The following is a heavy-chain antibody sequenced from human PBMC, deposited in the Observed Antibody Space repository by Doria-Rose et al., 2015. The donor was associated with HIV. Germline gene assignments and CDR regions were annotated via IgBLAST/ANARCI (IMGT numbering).Heavy chain of an antibody. D-gene: IGHD6-13*01. V-gene: IGHV2-26*01. CDR1: GVSLSSPGMG. CDR2: IFSYDER. CDR3: ARIKSSRWYHKYYFDF. Sequence: SGPVLVKPTETLTLTCTVSGVSLSSPGMGVSWIRQPPGKALEWLAHIFSYDERSYNTSLKSRLTIYRCTSKSQVVLTMTDMDPVDTATYYCARIKSSRWYHKYYFDFWGQGTLVIVSA. J-gene: IGHJ4*02.